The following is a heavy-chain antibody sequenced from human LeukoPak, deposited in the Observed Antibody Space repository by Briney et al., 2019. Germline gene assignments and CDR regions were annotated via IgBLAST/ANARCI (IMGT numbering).Heavy chain of an antibody. V-gene: IGHV3-23*01. CDR2: IYAGGGSK. D-gene: IGHD3-9*01. CDR3: AKDLTSGDGKWEFDS. Sequence: QAGGSLRLSCAASGFTFSNFAMAWVRQSPGKGLEWVSGIYAGGGSKYYVDSVRGRFTISRDNARDMVFLQMNSLRGDDTAVYFCAKDLTSGDGKWEFDSWGQGTLVTVA. CDR1: GFTFSNFA. J-gene: IGHJ5*01.